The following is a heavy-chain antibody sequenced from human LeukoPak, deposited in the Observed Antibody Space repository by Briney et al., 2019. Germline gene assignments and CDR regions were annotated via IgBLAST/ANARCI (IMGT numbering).Heavy chain of an antibody. J-gene: IGHJ3*02. CDR2: ISAYNGNT. V-gene: IGHV1-18*01. D-gene: IGHD1-26*01. CDR3: ARDSGHWGGSYPRLGAFDI. Sequence: ASVKVSCKASGYTFTSYGISWVRQAPGQGLEWMGWISAYNGNTNYAQKLQGRVTMTTDTSTSTAYMELRSLRSDDTAVYYCARDSGHWGGSYPRLGAFDIWGQGTMVTVSS. CDR1: GYTFTSYG.